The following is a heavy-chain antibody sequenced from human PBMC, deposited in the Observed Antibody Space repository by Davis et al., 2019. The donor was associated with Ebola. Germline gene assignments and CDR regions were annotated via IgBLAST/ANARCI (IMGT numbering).Heavy chain of an antibody. CDR2: ISGSGVST. CDR3: AKGTLEAPRMNYYYGIDV. V-gene: IGHV3-23*01. D-gene: IGHD1-14*01. Sequence: GESLKISCAASGFTFGSYAMNWVRQAPGKGLEWVSTISGSGVSTYYADSVKGRFTISRDTSRNTLCLQMNSLRAEDTAVYYCAKGTLEAPRMNYYYGIDVWGQGTTVTVSS. J-gene: IGHJ6*02. CDR1: GFTFGSYA.